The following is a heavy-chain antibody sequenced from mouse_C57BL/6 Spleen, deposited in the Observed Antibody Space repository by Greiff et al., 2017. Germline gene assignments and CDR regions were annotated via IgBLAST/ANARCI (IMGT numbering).Heavy chain of an antibody. CDR1: GYTFTSYW. CDR2: IYPGSGST. CDR3: ARGYGSSYPYWYCDV. D-gene: IGHD1-1*01. Sequence: QVQLQQPGAELVKPGASVKMSCKASGYTFTSYWITWVKQRPGQGLEWIGDIYPGSGSTNYNEKFKSKATLTVDTSSSTAYMQLSSLTSEDSAVYYCARGYGSSYPYWYCDVWGTGTTVTVSS. V-gene: IGHV1-55*01. J-gene: IGHJ1*03.